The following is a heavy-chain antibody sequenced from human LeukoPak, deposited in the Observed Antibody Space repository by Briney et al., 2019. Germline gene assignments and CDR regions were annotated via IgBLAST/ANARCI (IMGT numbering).Heavy chain of an antibody. V-gene: IGHV2-5*02. D-gene: IGHD1-26*01. CDR3: AHRRSSRSDKGSPDYFDY. CDR1: GFSLTTRGVG. Sequence: ESGPSLVKPTQTLTLTCAFSGFSLTTRGVGVGWIRQPPGKALEWLAFIYWDDDKRYSPSLNSRVTITKDTSKDHVVLTLTNMDPVDTATYYCAHRRSSRSDKGSPDYFDYWGQGTLVTVSS. J-gene: IGHJ4*02. CDR2: IYWDDDK.